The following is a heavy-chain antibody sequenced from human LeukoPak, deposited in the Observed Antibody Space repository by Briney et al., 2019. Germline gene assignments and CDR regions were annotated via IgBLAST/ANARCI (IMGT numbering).Heavy chain of an antibody. V-gene: IGHV4-61*02. CDR3: ARISSQTHGYSAYDTYYFDY. Sequence: PSETLSLTCTVSGGSISSGSYYWSWIRQPAGKGLEWIGRIYTSGSTNYNPSLRSRITMSVDTSKNQFSLSLDSVTAADTAVYYCARISSQTHGYSAYDTYYFDYWGQGTLVTVSS. J-gene: IGHJ4*02. CDR2: IYTSGST. D-gene: IGHD5-12*01. CDR1: GGSISSGSYY.